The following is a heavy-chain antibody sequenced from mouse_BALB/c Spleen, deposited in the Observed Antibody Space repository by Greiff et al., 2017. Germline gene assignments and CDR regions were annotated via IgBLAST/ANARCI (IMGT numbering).Heavy chain of an antibody. V-gene: IGHV1-55*01. D-gene: IGHD2-4*01. CDR3: ARPDYAGFDY. J-gene: IGHJ2*01. CDR2: IYPGSGST. Sequence: VQLQQPGAELVKPGTSVKLSCKASGYNFTSYWINWVKLRPGQGLEWIGDIYPGSGSTNYNEKFKSKATLTVDTSSSTAYMQLSSLASEDSALYYCARPDYAGFDYWGQGTTLTVSS. CDR1: GYNFTSYW.